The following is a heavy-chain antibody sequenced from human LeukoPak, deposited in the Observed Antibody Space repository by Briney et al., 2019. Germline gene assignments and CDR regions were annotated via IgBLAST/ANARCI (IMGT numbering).Heavy chain of an antibody. D-gene: IGHD2-2*01. CDR3: AKLGCSSTRCYINY. Sequence: GGSLRLSCAASGFSFSTYGMRWVRQDPGTGLQWVAVISYDGSDKYYGDSVKGRFNVSRDNSKNALDLQMNSLRAEDTAVYYCAKLGCSSTRCYINYWGQGTLVTVSS. CDR1: GFSFSTYG. V-gene: IGHV3-30*18. CDR2: ISYDGSDK. J-gene: IGHJ4*02.